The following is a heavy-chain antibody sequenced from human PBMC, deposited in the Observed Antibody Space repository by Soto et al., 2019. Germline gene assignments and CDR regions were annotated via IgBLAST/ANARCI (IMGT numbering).Heavy chain of an antibody. V-gene: IGHV2-5*02. CDR1: GFSLNTSGVG. CDR3: ARRLGYCSGDRCYQPASFDY. CDR2: IYWDDDK. J-gene: IGHJ4*02. D-gene: IGHD2-15*01. Sequence: QITLKESGPPLVKPTQTLTVTCTFSGFSLNTSGVGVGWIRQPPGKALEWLALIYWDDDKRYSPSLKTRLTITKDSSKNHVVLKMTDVDPVDTATFYCARRLGYCSGDRCYQPASFDYWGQGNLVTVSS.